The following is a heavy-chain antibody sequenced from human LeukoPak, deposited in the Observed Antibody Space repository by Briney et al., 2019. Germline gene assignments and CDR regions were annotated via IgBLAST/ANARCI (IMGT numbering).Heavy chain of an antibody. J-gene: IGHJ4*02. CDR2: ISGSGGST. Sequence: GGSLRLSCAASGFSFGSYALSWVRQAPGKGLEWVSGISGSGGSTYYADSVKGRFTISRDNSKNTLYLQMNSLRAEDTAVYYCAKGYSSGWYGIDYWGQGTLVTVSS. CDR3: AKGYSSGWYGIDY. D-gene: IGHD6-19*01. V-gene: IGHV3-23*01. CDR1: GFSFGSYA.